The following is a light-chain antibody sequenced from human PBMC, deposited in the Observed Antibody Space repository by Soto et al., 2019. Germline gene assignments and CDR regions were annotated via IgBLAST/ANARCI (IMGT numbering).Light chain of an antibody. CDR2: GTS. J-gene: IGKJ5*01. CDR1: QSVKSSY. CDR3: QQYGSSIT. V-gene: IGKV3-20*01. Sequence: EIVLTQSPATLSMSPGERATLPCRASQSVKSSYLAWYQHKPGQAPRLLIYGTSSRATGIPDRFSGSGSGTDFTLTISRLEPEDFAVYYCQQYGSSITFGQGTRLEIK.